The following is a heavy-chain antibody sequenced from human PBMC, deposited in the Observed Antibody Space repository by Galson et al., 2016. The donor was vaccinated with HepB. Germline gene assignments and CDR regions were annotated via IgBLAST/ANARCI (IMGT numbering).Heavy chain of an antibody. D-gene: IGHD3-10*01. V-gene: IGHV3-48*02. CDR2: ISSSGSAT. J-gene: IGHJ4*02. CDR1: GFTFSSYS. Sequence: SLRLSCAASGFTFSSYSMNWVRQAPGKGLEWVSYISSSGSATYYADSVKGRFTISRDNAKNSLYLQMNSLRDEETAVYYCARRPPMVPRDPSDYWGQGTLVTVSS. CDR3: ARRPPMVPRDPSDY.